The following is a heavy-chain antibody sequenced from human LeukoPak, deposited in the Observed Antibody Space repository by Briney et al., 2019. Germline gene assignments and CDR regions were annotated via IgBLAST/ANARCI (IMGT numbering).Heavy chain of an antibody. V-gene: IGHV3-21*01. J-gene: IGHJ3*02. CDR2: ISSSSSYI. CDR3: ARLGSSTNDAFDI. Sequence: GGSLRLSCAASGFTFSSYSMNWVRQAPGKGLEWVSSISSSSSYIYYADSVKGRFTISRDNAKNSLYLQMNSLRAEDTAVYYCARLGSSTNDAFDIWGQGTMVTVSS. D-gene: IGHD2-2*01. CDR1: GFTFSSYS.